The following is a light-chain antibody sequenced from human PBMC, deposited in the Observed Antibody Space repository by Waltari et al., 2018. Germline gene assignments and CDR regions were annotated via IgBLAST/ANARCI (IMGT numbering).Light chain of an antibody. CDR2: YAN. V-gene: IGKV1-13*02. Sequence: IPMSQSPSSLSASVGDRVTITCRASQGISSYLNWYQQKPGKAPKLLIYYANSLASGVPSRFSGSGSGTEFTLTISSLQPEDFATYYCQQGNSYPYSFGQGTKVEIK. J-gene: IGKJ2*03. CDR1: QGISSY. CDR3: QQGNSYPYS.